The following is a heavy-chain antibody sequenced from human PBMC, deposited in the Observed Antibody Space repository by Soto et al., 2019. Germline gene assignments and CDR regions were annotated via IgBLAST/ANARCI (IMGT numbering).Heavy chain of an antibody. CDR1: GASVSSSHY. D-gene: IGHD1-20*01. CDR2: IFNSCSP. V-gene: IGHV4-39*01. Sequence: QLQLQESGPGLVKPSETLSLTCSVSGASVSSSHYWGWIRQPPGKGLEWIGSIFNSCSPYYSPSLKNRITISVDTSNNQFSPRVRSLTATDTAVYFCARHYNTGALFDACGQGKLVTVSS. J-gene: IGHJ4*02. CDR3: ARHYNTGALFDA.